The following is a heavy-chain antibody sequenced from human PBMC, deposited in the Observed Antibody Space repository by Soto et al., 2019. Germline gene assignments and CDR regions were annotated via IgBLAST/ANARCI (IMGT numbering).Heavy chain of an antibody. D-gene: IGHD3-10*01. V-gene: IGHV4-34*09. CDR3: ARGVLY. J-gene: IGHJ4*02. Sequence: SETLSLTCAVYGGSFSGYYWSWIRQHPGKGLEWIGEINHSGSTNYNPSLKSRVTISVDTSKNQFSLKLSSVTAADTAVYYCARGVLYWGQGTLVTVSS. CDR2: INHSGST. CDR1: GGSFSGYY.